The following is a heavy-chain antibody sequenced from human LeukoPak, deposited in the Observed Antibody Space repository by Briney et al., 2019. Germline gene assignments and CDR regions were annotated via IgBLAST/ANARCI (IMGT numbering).Heavy chain of an antibody. CDR3: ARDHSDTFDSGTSWWIDP. J-gene: IGHJ5*02. Sequence: ASVKVSCKASGYTFTRHYIHWVRQAPGQGFEWMGIINPSDGYTEYGQKFQGRVTMTRDTSTSTVFMDLSSLRSEDTAIYYCARDHSDTFDSGTSWWIDPWGQGTPVTVSS. CDR2: INPSDGYT. D-gene: IGHD3-10*01. V-gene: IGHV1-46*01. CDR1: GYTFTRHY.